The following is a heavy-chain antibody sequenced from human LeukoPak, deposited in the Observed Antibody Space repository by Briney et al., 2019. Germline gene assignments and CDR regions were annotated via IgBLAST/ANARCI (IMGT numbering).Heavy chain of an antibody. D-gene: IGHD3-10*01. V-gene: IGHV4-39*01. CDR2: IYYSGNT. CDR3: TRHQTNNYGSGSPFDY. Sequence: PSETLSLTCTVSGGSISSSTYYWAWIRQPPGKGLEWIGSIYYSGNTNYNPSLKSRVTVSVDTSKNQFSLKLSSVTAADTAVYYCTRHQTNNYGSGSPFDYWGQGTLVTVSS. CDR1: GGSISSSTYY. J-gene: IGHJ4*02.